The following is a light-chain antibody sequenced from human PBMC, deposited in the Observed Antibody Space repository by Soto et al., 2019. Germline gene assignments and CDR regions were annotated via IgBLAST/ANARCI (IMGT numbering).Light chain of an antibody. V-gene: IGKV3-15*01. CDR3: QQYNNGPPVWT. CDR1: QSVSSN. J-gene: IGKJ1*01. CDR2: GAS. Sequence: EIVMTQSPATLSVSPGERATLSCRASQSVSSNLAWYQQKPGQAPRLLIYGASTRATGIPARFSGRGSGTEFTLTISSLQSEDFAVYYCQQYNNGPPVWTFGQGTKVEIK.